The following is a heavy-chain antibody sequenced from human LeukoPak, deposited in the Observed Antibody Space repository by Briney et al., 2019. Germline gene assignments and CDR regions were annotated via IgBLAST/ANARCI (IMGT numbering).Heavy chain of an antibody. J-gene: IGHJ4*02. D-gene: IGHD3-9*01. CDR2: IRPDDKTT. Sequence: GGSLRLSWAASGFTFSKNWLHWVRQAPGKGLGWVSRIRPDDKTTSYADAVKGRFTVSRDDAKKTLYLQMNSLRAEDTAVYYCARSHDILTHIDFWGQGTLVTVST. CDR1: GFTFSKNW. CDR3: ARSHDILTHIDF. V-gene: IGHV3-74*01.